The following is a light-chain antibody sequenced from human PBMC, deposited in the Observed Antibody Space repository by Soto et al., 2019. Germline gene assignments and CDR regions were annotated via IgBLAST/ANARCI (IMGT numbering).Light chain of an antibody. J-gene: IGKJ2*01. V-gene: IGKV3-20*01. CDR2: GAS. Sequence: EIVLTQSPGTLSLSPGERATLSCRASQSVSSAYLAWYQQIHGQAPRLLIYGASSRATGIPDRFRGSGSGTDFTLIISGLEPEDFAVYYCQQSGSSFYTFGQGTKLEIK. CDR3: QQSGSSFYT. CDR1: QSVSSAY.